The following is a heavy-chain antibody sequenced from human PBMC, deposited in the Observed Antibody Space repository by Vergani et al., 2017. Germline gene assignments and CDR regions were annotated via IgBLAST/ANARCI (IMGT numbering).Heavy chain of an antibody. J-gene: IGHJ4*02. D-gene: IGHD5-18*01. CDR3: ARHGGYSYGWELNY. CDR1: GYSISSGYY. Sequence: QVQLQESGPGLVKPSETLSLTCAVSGYSISSGYYWGWIRQPPGKGLEWIGYIYTSGSTNYNPSLKSRVTISVDTSKNQFSLKLSSVTAADTAVYYCARHGGYSYGWELNYWGQGTLVTVSS. CDR2: IYTSGST. V-gene: IGHV4-38-2*01.